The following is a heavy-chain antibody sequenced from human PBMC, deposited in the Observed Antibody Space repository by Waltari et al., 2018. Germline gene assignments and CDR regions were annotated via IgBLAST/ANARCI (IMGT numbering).Heavy chain of an antibody. J-gene: IGHJ6*03. CDR3: ARGRGDRITIFGVVTGPYYYMDV. D-gene: IGHD3-3*01. Sequence: QLQLQESGPGLVKPSETLSLTCTVSGGSISSSSYYWGWIRQPPGKGLEWIGSIYYSGGTHYNPSLKGRVTISVDTSKNQFSLKLSSVTAADTAVYYCARGRGDRITIFGVVTGPYYYMDVWGKGTTVTISS. V-gene: IGHV4-39*07. CDR2: IYYSGGT. CDR1: GGSISSSSYY.